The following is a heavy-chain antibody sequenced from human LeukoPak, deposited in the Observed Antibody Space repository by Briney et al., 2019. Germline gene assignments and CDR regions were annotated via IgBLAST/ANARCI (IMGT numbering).Heavy chain of an antibody. J-gene: IGHJ6*01. V-gene: IGHV3-21*01. CDR1: EFTFSSYS. D-gene: IGHD3-22*01. Sequence: PGGSLRLSCAASEFTFSSYSVKWVRQAPGKGLEWVSSISSSSSYIYYADSVKGRFTISRDNAKNSLYLQMNSLRAEDTAVYYCARARFYYYDSSGYYYSYGMDVWGQGTTVTVSS. CDR2: ISSSSSYI. CDR3: ARARFYYYDSSGYYYSYGMDV.